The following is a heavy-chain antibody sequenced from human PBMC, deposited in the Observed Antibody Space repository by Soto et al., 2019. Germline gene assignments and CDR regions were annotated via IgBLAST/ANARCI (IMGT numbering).Heavy chain of an antibody. CDR2: IHYSGST. Sequence: QVQLQESGPGLVKPSQTLSLTCTVSGGSISSGDYYWSWIRQPPGKGLEWIGYIHYSGSTYYNPFPKSRVTISVDTSKNQFSLKLSSVTAADTAVYYCARSSGYGGLRFDPWGQGTLVTVSS. CDR1: GGSISSGDYY. V-gene: IGHV4-30-4*01. CDR3: ARSSGYGGLRFDP. J-gene: IGHJ5*02. D-gene: IGHD5-12*01.